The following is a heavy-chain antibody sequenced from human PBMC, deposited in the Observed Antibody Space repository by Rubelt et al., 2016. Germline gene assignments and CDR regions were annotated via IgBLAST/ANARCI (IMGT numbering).Heavy chain of an antibody. CDR2: ISGSGGST. J-gene: IGHJ4*02. D-gene: IGHD3/OR15-3a*01. Sequence: EVQLLESGGGLVQPGGSLRLSCAASGFTFSGYAMSWVRQAPGKGLEWVSAISGSGGSTYYADSVKGRFTISRDNSKNTLYLQMNSLRAEDTAVYYCARGTGPRRGGTDYWGQGTLVTVSS. CDR1: GFTFSGYA. V-gene: IGHV3-23*01. CDR3: ARGTGPRRGGTDY.